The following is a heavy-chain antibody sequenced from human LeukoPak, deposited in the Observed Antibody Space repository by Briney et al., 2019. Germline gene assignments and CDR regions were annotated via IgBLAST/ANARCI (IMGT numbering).Heavy chain of an antibody. CDR2: IRYDGSNK. CDR3: AKLWNYYDSSGYPAGY. Sequence: PGGSLRLSCAASGFTFSSYGMHWVRQAPGKGLEWVAFIRYDGSNKYYADSVKGRFTISRDNSKNTLYLQMNSLRAEDTGVYYCAKLWNYYDSSGYPAGYWGQGTLVTVSS. CDR1: GFTFSSYG. V-gene: IGHV3-30*02. D-gene: IGHD3-22*01. J-gene: IGHJ4*02.